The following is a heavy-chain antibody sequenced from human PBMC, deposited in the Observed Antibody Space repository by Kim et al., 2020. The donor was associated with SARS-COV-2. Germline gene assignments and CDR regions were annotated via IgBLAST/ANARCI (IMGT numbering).Heavy chain of an antibody. V-gene: IGHV1-8*01. D-gene: IGHD6-19*01. CDR1: GYTFTTFD. J-gene: IGHJ3*01. CDR2: MNPNSGNT. Sequence: ASVKVSCKASGYTFTTFDMNWVRQATGQGLEWMGWMNPNSGNTGYAQNFQGRVTMTRNTSINTAYMELRGLRSEDTAIYYCARRRESGSGWLFAFDLWGQ. CDR3: ARRRESGSGWLFAFDL.